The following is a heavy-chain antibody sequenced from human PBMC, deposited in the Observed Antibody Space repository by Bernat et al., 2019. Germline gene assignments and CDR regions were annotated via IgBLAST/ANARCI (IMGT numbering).Heavy chain of an antibody. CDR2: ISGSGGST. CDR1: GFTFSSYA. V-gene: IGHV3-23*04. CDR3: AKPGVAGGTDY. Sequence: EVQLVESGGGLVQPGGSLRLSCAASGFTFSSYAMSWVRQAPGKGLEWVSAISGSGGSTYYEDSVKGRFTISRDNSKNTLYLQMNSGRAEETAVYYWAKPGVAGGTDYWGQGTLVTVSS. D-gene: IGHD3-10*01. J-gene: IGHJ4*02.